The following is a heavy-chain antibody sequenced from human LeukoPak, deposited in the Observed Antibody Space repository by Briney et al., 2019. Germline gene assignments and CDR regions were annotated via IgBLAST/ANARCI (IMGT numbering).Heavy chain of an antibody. CDR2: IIPIFGTA. Sequence: SVKVSCKASGGTFSSYAISWVRQAPGQGLEGMGGIIPIFGTANYAQKFQGRVTITTDESTSTAYMELSSLRSEDTAVYYCAAQMRRLLGGRDYWGQGPLVPVSS. CDR1: GGTFSSYA. CDR3: AAQMRRLLGGRDY. J-gene: IGHJ4*02. D-gene: IGHD3-16*01. V-gene: IGHV1-69*05.